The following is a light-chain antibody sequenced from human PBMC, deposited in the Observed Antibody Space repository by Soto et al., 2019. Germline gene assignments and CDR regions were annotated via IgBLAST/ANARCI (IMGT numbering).Light chain of an antibody. CDR1: QSVSNN. V-gene: IGKV3-15*01. CDR2: YAS. CDR3: QQYNDWPPIT. J-gene: IGKJ5*01. Sequence: EILMTQSPVTLSVSPGERATLSCRASQSVSNNLAWYQQKPGQAPRLLIYYASTRATGIPARFSGSGYGTEFTLTSSSLQAEDFVLYYGQQYNDWPPITFGQGTRLEIK.